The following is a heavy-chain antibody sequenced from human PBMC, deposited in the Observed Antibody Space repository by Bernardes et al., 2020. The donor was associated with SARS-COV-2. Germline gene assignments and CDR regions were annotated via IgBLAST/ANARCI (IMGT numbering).Heavy chain of an antibody. J-gene: IGHJ1*01. D-gene: IGHD6-19*01. CDR3: SAAVAGVGNFLH. CDR1: GFTFSNYA. V-gene: IGHV3-23*01. CDR2: ISAGGGST. Sequence: GGSLRLSCAASGFTFSNYAMSWVRQAPGKGLEWVSSISAGGGSTYYGDSVRGRFTISRDNSKNTVYLQVNSLRAEDTAVYFCSAAVAGVGNFLHWGQGTLVTVSS.